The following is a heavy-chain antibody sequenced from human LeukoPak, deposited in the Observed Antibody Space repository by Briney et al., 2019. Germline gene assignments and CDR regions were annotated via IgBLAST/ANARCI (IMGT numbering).Heavy chain of an antibody. CDR2: IIPIFGTA. D-gene: IGHD2-2*02. Sequence: SVKVSCKASGGTFSSYAISWVRQAPGQGLEWMGGIIPIFGTANYAQKFQGGVTITTDESTSTAYMELSSLRSEDTAVYYCARDQGCSSTSCYTFDYWGQGTLVTVSS. J-gene: IGHJ4*02. CDR3: ARDQGCSSTSCYTFDY. V-gene: IGHV1-69*05. CDR1: GGTFSSYA.